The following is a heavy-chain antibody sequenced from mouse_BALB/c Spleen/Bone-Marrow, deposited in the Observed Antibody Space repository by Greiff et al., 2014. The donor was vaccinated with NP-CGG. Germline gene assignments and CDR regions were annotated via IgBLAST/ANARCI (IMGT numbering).Heavy chain of an antibody. CDR1: GFTFSDYY. J-gene: IGHJ1*01. Sequence: EVQLVESGGGLVKPGGSLKLSCAASGFTFSDYYMYWVRQTPEKRLEWVATISDGGSYTYYPDSVKGRFTISRDNAKNNLYLQMSSLKSVDTAMYYCARVVTTATLYWYFDVWGAGTTVTVSS. D-gene: IGHD1-2*01. V-gene: IGHV5-4*02. CDR2: ISDGGSYT. CDR3: ARVVTTATLYWYFDV.